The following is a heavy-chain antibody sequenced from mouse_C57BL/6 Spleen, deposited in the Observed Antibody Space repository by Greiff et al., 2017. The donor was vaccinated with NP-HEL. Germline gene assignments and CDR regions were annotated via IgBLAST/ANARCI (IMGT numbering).Heavy chain of an antibody. V-gene: IGHV5-12*01. CDR1: GFTFSDYY. CDR2: ISNGGGST. CDR3: ARPGLLDYAMDY. Sequence: EVQLVESGGGLVQPGGSLKLSCAASGFTFSDYYMYWVRQTPEKRLEWVAYISNGGGSTYYPDTVKGRFTISRDNAKNTLYLQMSRLKSEDTAMYYCARPGLLDYAMDYWGQGTSVTVSS. J-gene: IGHJ4*01. D-gene: IGHD2-10*01.